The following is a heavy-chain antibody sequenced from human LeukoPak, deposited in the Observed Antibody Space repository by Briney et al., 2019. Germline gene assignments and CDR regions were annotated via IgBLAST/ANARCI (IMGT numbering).Heavy chain of an antibody. CDR2: ISAYNGNT. CDR3: AREACAQCTFDY. CDR1: GYTFPTCG. J-gene: IGHJ4*02. Sequence: GASVNLSRNSSGYTFPTCGLTWVRHPPGQGLEWMGWISAYNGNTNLAQNLRGRVTLTTDRSTTTAYMELTSLTTDDTAIYYCAREACAQCTFDYGGQGTLDSVSS. V-gene: IGHV1-18*01. D-gene: IGHD1-1*01.